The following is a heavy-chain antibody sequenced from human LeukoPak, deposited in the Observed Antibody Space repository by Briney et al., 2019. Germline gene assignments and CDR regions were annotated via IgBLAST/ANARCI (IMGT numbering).Heavy chain of an antibody. V-gene: IGHV3-23*01. J-gene: IGHJ4*02. CDR2: ISGSGGST. Sequence: PGGSLRLSCAASGFTFSSYAMSWVRQAPGKGLEWVSAISGSGGSTYYADSVKGRFTISRDNSKNTLYLQMNSLRAEDTAVYYCAKSPRYYDSSGYYYGYWGQGTLVTVSS. D-gene: IGHD3-22*01. CDR1: GFTFSSYA. CDR3: AKSPRYYDSSGYYYGY.